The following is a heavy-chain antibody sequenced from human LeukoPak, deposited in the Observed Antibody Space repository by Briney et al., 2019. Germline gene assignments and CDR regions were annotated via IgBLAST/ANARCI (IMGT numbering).Heavy chain of an antibody. CDR2: IYYSGST. CDR3: ARVYYDILIGYSPNYYYYYMDV. V-gene: IGHV4-59*01. Sequence: SETPSLTCTVSGDSISSSYWSWIRQPPGKGLEWIGYIYYSGSTNYNPSLKSRVTIPVDTSKNQFSLKLSSVTAADTAVYYCARVYYDILIGYSPNYYYYYMDVWGKGTTVTISS. J-gene: IGHJ6*03. CDR1: GDSISSSY. D-gene: IGHD3-9*01.